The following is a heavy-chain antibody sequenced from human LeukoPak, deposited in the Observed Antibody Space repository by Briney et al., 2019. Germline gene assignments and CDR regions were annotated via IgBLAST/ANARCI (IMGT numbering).Heavy chain of an antibody. Sequence: SGGSLRLSCAASGFIFNKFWMSWVRQTPEKRLEWVATIKRDGSQKNYADSVKGRFTISRDNARNSLYLQMNSLRAKDTAMYYCATEGEIEFGYLYWGHGTLVTVSS. CDR2: IKRDGSQK. D-gene: IGHD5-18*01. V-gene: IGHV3-7*02. CDR1: GFIFNKFW. CDR3: ATEGEIEFGYLY. J-gene: IGHJ4*01.